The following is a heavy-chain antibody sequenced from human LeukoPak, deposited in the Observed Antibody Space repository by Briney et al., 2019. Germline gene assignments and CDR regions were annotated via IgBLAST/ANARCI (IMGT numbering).Heavy chain of an antibody. CDR3: ARAKGSGWYDGVDY. Sequence: ASVKVSCKASGYTFTSYDINWVRQATGQGLEWMGWMNPNSGNTGYAQKFRGRVTMTRNTSISTAYMELSSLRSEDTAVYYCARAKGSGWYDGVDYWGQGTLVTVSS. CDR2: MNPNSGNT. J-gene: IGHJ4*02. D-gene: IGHD6-19*01. V-gene: IGHV1-8*01. CDR1: GYTFTSYD.